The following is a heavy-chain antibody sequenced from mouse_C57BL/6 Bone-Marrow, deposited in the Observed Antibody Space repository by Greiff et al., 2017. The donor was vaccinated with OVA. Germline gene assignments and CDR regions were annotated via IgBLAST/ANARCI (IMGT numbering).Heavy chain of an antibody. J-gene: IGHJ2*01. CDR2: IDPSDSYT. Sequence: QVQLQQPGAELVKPGASVKLSCKASGYTFTSYWMQWVKQRPGQGLEWIGEIDPSDSYTNYNQKFKGKATLTVDTSSNTAYMQLSSLTSEDSAVYYCAREDYGSSFDYWGQGTTLTVSS. V-gene: IGHV1-50*01. D-gene: IGHD1-1*01. CDR1: GYTFTSYW. CDR3: AREDYGSSFDY.